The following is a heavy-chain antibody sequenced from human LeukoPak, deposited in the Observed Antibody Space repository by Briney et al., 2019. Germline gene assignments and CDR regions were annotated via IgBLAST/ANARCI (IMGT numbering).Heavy chain of an antibody. V-gene: IGHV1-46*01. D-gene: IGHD3-3*01. CDR2: INPSGGSI. CDR1: GHTFTSYY. CDR3: ARSYTISAYYYYYMDV. J-gene: IGHJ6*03. Sequence: ASVKVSCKASGHTFTSYYMHWVRQAPGQGLEWMGIINPSGGSISYAQRFQGRVTMTRDTSTSTVYMELSSLRSEDTAVYYCARSYTISAYYYYYMDVWGKGTTVTVSS.